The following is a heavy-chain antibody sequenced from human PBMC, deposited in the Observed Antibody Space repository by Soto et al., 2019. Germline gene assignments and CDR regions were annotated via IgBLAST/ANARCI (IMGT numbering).Heavy chain of an antibody. Sequence: EVQLLASGRDLVQRGGSLRLSCAASGFTFSGYGMSWVRQAPGKGLEWVSSITSSGSNTYYVDSVKGRFTISRDNSKNTLYLQMNSLTVEDTAVYYCAKEQGRVAAALDYWGQGTLVTVSS. CDR3: AKEQGRVAAALDY. D-gene: IGHD6-13*01. J-gene: IGHJ4*02. CDR2: ITSSGSNT. CDR1: GFTFSGYG. V-gene: IGHV3-23*01.